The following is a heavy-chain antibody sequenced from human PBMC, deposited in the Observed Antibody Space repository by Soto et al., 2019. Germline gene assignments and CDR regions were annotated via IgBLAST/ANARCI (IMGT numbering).Heavy chain of an antibody. V-gene: IGHV1-69*13. CDR2: IIPIFGTA. Sequence: GASVKVSCKASGGTFSSYAISWVRQAPGQGLEWMGGIIPIFGTASYAQKFQGRVTITADESTSTAYMELSSLRSEDTAVYYCARGQSYYYDSSGYYPDRWGQGTLVTVSS. J-gene: IGHJ5*02. CDR1: GGTFSSYA. CDR3: ARGQSYYYDSSGYYPDR. D-gene: IGHD3-22*01.